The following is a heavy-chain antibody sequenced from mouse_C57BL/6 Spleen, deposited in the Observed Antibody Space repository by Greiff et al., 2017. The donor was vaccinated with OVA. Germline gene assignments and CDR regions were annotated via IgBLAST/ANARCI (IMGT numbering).Heavy chain of an antibody. CDR3: AREEGYYYGSSPFDY. J-gene: IGHJ2*01. V-gene: IGHV1-9*01. CDR1: GYTFTGYW. D-gene: IGHD1-1*01. CDR2: ILPGSGST. Sequence: QVQLKQSGAELMKPGASVKLSCKATGYTFTGYWIEWVKQRPGHGLEWIGEILPGSGSTNYNEKFKGKATFTADTSSNTAYMQLSSLTTEDSAIYYCAREEGYYYGSSPFDYWGQGTTLTVSS.